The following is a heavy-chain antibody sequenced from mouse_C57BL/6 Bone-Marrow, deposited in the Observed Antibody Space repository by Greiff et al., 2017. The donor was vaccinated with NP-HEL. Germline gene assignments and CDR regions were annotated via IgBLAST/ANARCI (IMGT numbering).Heavy chain of an antibody. D-gene: IGHD1-1*01. J-gene: IGHJ1*03. Sequence: EVKLMESGGGLVKPGGSLKLSCAASGFTFSSYAMSWVRQTPDKRLEWVATISDGGSYTYYPDNVKGRFTISRDNAKNNLYLQMSHLKSEDTAMYYCARDNYGSSYWYFDVWGTGTTVTVSS. CDR3: ARDNYGSSYWYFDV. CDR2: ISDGGSYT. V-gene: IGHV5-4*01. CDR1: GFTFSSYA.